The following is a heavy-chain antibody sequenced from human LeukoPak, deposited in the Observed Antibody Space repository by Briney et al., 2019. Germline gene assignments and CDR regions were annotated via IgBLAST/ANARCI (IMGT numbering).Heavy chain of an antibody. J-gene: IGHJ4*02. D-gene: IGHD2-15*01. CDR1: GFTFSTYS. CDR3: ARDGGGDY. CDR2: ISTASANM. Sequence: GGSLILSCVASGFTFSTYSMNWVRQAPGKGLEWVSYISTASANMYYADSVKGRFTISRDNAKNSLYLQMNSLRDEDTAVYYCARDGGGDYWGQGTLVTVSS. V-gene: IGHV3-48*02.